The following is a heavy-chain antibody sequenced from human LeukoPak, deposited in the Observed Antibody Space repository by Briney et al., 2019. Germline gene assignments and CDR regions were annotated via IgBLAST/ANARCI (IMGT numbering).Heavy chain of an antibody. D-gene: IGHD1-14*01. Sequence: PSETLSLTCTVFGGSISSYYWSWIRQPPGKGLEWIGYIYTSGSTNYNPSLKSRVTISVDTSKNQFSLKLSSVTAADTAVYYCARSDRPPYYFDYWGQGTLVTVSS. CDR1: GGSISSYY. CDR3: ARSDRPPYYFDY. CDR2: IYTSGST. J-gene: IGHJ4*02. V-gene: IGHV4-4*09.